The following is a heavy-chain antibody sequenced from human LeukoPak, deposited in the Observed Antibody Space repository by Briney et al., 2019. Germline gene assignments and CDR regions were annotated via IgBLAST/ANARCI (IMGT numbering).Heavy chain of an antibody. CDR1: GGSISSSSYY. J-gene: IGHJ4*02. D-gene: IGHD2-2*01. V-gene: IGHV4-39*07. CDR3: ARDYCSSTSCYFH. CDR2: IYYSGST. Sequence: SETLSLTCTVSGGSISSSSYYWGWIRQPPGKGLEWIGSIYYSGSTNYNPSLKSRVTISVDTSKNQFSLKLSSVTAADTAVYYCARDYCSSTSCYFHWGQGTLVTVSS.